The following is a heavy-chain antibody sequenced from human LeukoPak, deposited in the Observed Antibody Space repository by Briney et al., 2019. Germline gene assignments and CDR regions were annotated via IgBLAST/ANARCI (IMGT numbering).Heavy chain of an antibody. V-gene: IGHV3-23*01. CDR2: ISGSGGST. CDR1: GFTFSSYS. Sequence: GGSLRHSCAASGFTFSSYSMNWVRQAPGKGLEWVSAISGSGGSTYYADSVKGRFTISRDNSKNTLYLQMNSLRAEDTAVYYCAKKRGYCSGGSCYFDYWGQGTLVTVSS. J-gene: IGHJ4*02. D-gene: IGHD2-15*01. CDR3: AKKRGYCSGGSCYFDY.